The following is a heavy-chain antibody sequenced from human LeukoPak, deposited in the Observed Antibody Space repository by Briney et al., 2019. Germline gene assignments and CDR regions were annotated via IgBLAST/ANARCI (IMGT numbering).Heavy chain of an antibody. CDR3: ASRADPTDYSDAFDI. CDR1: GGSISSSSYY. CDR2: IYYSGST. D-gene: IGHD2-15*01. V-gene: IGHV4-39*01. J-gene: IGHJ3*02. Sequence: SETLCLTCTVSGGSISSSSYYWGWIRQPPGKGLEWIGSIYYSGSTYYNPSLKSRVTISVDTSKNQFSLKLSSVTAADTAVYYCASRADPTDYSDAFDIWGQGTMVTVSS.